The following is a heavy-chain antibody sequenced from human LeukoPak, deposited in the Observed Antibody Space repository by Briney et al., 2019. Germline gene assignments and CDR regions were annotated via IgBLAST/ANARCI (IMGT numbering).Heavy chain of an antibody. CDR2: INPNSGGT. D-gene: IGHD6-13*01. J-gene: IGHJ4*02. V-gene: IGHV1-2*04. Sequence: ASVKVSCKASGYTFTGYYMHWVRQAPGQGLEWMGWINPNSGGTNYAQKFQGWVTMTRDTSISTAYMELSRLRSEDTAVYYCATGPGIAAAWGHVDYWGQGTLVTVSS. CDR1: GYTFTGYY. CDR3: ATGPGIAAAWGHVDY.